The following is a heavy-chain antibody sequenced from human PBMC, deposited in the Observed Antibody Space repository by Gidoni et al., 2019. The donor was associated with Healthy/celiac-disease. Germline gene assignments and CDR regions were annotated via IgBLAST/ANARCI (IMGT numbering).Heavy chain of an antibody. J-gene: IGHJ6*03. CDR1: GGSISSGGYY. V-gene: IGHV4-31*03. CDR3: ATAVVGSVYYSVYYYSMDV. D-gene: IGHD3-22*01. Sequence: QVQRQESGPGLVKPSQTRSLNCTVSGGSISSGGYYWCWARQHPGKGLEWIGYIYYSGSTYYYPSLKRRFTISVVTSKNHFSLKLSSVTAADTAVYYCATAVVGSVYYSVYYYSMDVWGKGTTVTVSS. CDR2: IYYSGST.